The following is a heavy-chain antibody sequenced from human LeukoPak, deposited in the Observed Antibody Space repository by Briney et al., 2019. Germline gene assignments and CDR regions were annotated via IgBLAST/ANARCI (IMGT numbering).Heavy chain of an antibody. V-gene: IGHV3-23*01. J-gene: IGHJ4*02. CDR2: ISGSGGST. CDR3: AKGDLRGMYYFDY. Sequence: GGSLRLSCAASGFTFSSYAMSWVRQAPGKGLEWVSAISGSGGSTYYADSVKGRFTVSRDNSKNTLYLQMNSLRAEDTAVYYCAKGDLRGMYYFDYWGQGTLVTVSS. CDR1: GFTFSSYA. D-gene: IGHD3-10*01.